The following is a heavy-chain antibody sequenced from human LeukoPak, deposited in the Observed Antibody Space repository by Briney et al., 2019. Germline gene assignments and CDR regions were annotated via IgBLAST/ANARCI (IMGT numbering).Heavy chain of an antibody. CDR2: ISYDGSNK. V-gene: IGHV3-30*04. J-gene: IGHJ4*02. D-gene: IGHD6-19*01. Sequence: GGSLRLSCAASGFTFSSYAMHWVRQAPGKGLEWVAVISYDGSNKYYADSVKGRFTISRDNSKNTLYLQMNSLRAEDTAVYYCARGEYSSGWYYFDYWGQGTLVTVSS. CDR3: ARGEYSSGWYYFDY. CDR1: GFTFSSYA.